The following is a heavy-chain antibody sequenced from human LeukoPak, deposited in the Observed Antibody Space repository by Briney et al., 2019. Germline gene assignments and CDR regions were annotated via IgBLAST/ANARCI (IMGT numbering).Heavy chain of an antibody. V-gene: IGHV1-69*05. CDR3: AREGTDYDFWSGYYPHNFDY. J-gene: IGHJ4*02. D-gene: IGHD3-3*01. CDR1: GGTFSSYA. Sequence: ASVKVSCKASGGTFSSYAISWVRQAPGQGLEWMGGIIPIFGTANYAQKFQGRVTITTDESTSTAYMELSSLRSEDTAVYYCAREGTDYDFWSGYYPHNFDYWGQGTLVTVSS. CDR2: IIPIFGTA.